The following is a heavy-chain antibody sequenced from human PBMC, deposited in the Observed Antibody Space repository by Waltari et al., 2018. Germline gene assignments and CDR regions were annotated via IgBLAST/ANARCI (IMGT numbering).Heavy chain of an antibody. CDR1: GGTFRSYA. J-gene: IGHJ4*02. CDR2: IIPILGIA. Sequence: QVQLVQSGAAVKKPGSSVKVSCKASGGTFRSYAIRWVRQAPGQGLEWMGRIIPILGIANYAQKFQGRVTITADKSTSTAYMELSSLRSEDTAVYYCARDNYGGKVFDYWGQGTLVTVSS. D-gene: IGHD4-17*01. V-gene: IGHV1-69*04. CDR3: ARDNYGGKVFDY.